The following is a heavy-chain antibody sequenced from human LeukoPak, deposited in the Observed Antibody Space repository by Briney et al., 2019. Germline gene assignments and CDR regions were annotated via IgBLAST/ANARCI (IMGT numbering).Heavy chain of an antibody. CDR1: GFTFSSYA. J-gene: IGHJ4*02. V-gene: IGHV3-30-3*01. D-gene: IGHD3-22*01. Sequence: GGSLRLSCTVSGFTFSSYAMHWVRHAPGQGLGWVAVISYDGSNKYYADSVKGRFTISRDNSKNTLYLEMDSLRAEDTAVYYCARERGMVVRYFDYWGQGTLVTVSS. CDR3: ARERGMVVRYFDY. CDR2: ISYDGSNK.